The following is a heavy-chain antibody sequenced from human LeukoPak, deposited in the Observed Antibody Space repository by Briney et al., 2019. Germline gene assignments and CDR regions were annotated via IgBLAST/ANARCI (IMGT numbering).Heavy chain of an antibody. Sequence: PSGTLSLTCAVYGGSFSGYYWSWIRQPPGKGLEWIGEINHSGNTNYNPSLKGRVTISVDTSKNQFSLKLSSVTAADTAVYYCASYNYGTFDYWGQGTLVTVSS. CDR1: GGSFSGYY. V-gene: IGHV4-34*01. J-gene: IGHJ4*02. CDR2: INHSGNT. D-gene: IGHD5-18*01. CDR3: ASYNYGTFDY.